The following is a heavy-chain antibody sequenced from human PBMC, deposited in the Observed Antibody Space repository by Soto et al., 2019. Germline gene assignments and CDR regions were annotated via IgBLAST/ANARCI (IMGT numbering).Heavy chain of an antibody. V-gene: IGHV4-39*01. CDR1: GGSISSSSYY. Sequence: SETLSLTCTVSGGSISSSSYYWGWIRQPPGKGKEWIGSIYYNGSTYNNTSLKSRVTISVDTYKKQLSLKLSTVTAADTAVYYCATRGPGTTSWFDPWGQGTLVTVSS. D-gene: IGHD1-7*01. CDR2: IYYNGST. J-gene: IGHJ5*02. CDR3: ATRGPGTTSWFDP.